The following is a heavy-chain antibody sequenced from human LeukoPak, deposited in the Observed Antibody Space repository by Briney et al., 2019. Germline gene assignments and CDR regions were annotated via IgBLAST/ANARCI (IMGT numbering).Heavy chain of an antibody. J-gene: IGHJ4*02. CDR3: ARKPWFGEPCCYFDY. CDR1: GFTFSSYT. Sequence: PGGSLRLSCAASGFTFSSYTMNFVRRAPGKGLEWVSSISSSSSYIYYADSVKGRFTISRDNAKNSLYLQMNSLRAEDTAVYYCARKPWFGEPCCYFDYWGQGTLVTVSS. V-gene: IGHV3-21*01. D-gene: IGHD3-10*01. CDR2: ISSSSSYI.